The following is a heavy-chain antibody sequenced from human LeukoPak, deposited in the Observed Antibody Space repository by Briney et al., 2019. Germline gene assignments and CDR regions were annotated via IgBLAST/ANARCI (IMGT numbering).Heavy chain of an antibody. D-gene: IGHD6-13*01. Sequence: GGSLRLSCAASGFTFSSYWMHWVRQAPGKGLVWVSRINSDGSSTSYADSVKGRFTISRDNAKNTLYLQMHSLRAEDTAVYYCARGNIAAAGIHYWGQGTLVTVSS. V-gene: IGHV3-74*01. CDR3: ARGNIAAAGIHY. CDR1: GFTFSSYW. CDR2: INSDGSST. J-gene: IGHJ4*02.